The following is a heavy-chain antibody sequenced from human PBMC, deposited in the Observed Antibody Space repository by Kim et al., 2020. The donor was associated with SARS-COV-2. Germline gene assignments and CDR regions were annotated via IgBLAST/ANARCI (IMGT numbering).Heavy chain of an antibody. J-gene: IGHJ3*02. CDR1: GYSFTSYW. D-gene: IGHD5-18*01. Sequence: GESLKISCKGSGYSFTSYWIGWVRQMSGKGLEWMGIIYPGDSDTRYSPSFQGQVTISADKSISTAYLQWSSLKASDTAMYYCARHSDDTAMGRWDVVDIWGQGTMVTVSS. CDR2: IYPGDSDT. CDR3: ARHSDDTAMGRWDVVDI. V-gene: IGHV5-51*01.